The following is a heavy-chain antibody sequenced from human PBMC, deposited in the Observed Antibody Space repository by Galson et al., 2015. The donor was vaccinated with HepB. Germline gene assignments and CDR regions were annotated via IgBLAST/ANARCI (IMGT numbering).Heavy chain of an antibody. CDR3: AIPPAITYCSSTSCHHDAFDI. D-gene: IGHD2-2*01. CDR1: GYSFTSYW. J-gene: IGHJ3*02. Sequence: QSGAEVKKPGESLKISCKGSGYSFTSYWIGWVRQMPGKGLEWMGIIYPGDSDTRYSPSFQGQVTISADKSISTAYLQWSSLKASDTAMYYCAIPPAITYCSSTSCHHDAFDIWGQGTMVTVSS. V-gene: IGHV5-51*01. CDR2: IYPGDSDT.